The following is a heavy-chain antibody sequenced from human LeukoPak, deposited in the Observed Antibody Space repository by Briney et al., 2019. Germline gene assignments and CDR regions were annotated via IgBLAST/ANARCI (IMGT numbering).Heavy chain of an antibody. CDR2: IYYSGST. CDR1: GGSISSYY. CDR3: ARDTRRANAFDI. Sequence: PSETLSLTCTVSGGSISSYYWSWIRQPPGKGLEWIGYIYYSGSTNYNPSLKSRVTISVDTSKNQFSLKLSSVTAADTAVYYCARDTRRANAFDIWGRGTMVTVSS. J-gene: IGHJ3*02. V-gene: IGHV4-59*01.